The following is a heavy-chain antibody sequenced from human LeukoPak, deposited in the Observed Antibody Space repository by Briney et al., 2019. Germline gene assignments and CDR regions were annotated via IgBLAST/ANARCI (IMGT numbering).Heavy chain of an antibody. CDR3: AKVNVLRFLEWFPYNWFDP. D-gene: IGHD3-3*01. CDR1: GFTFSSYA. J-gene: IGHJ5*02. Sequence: GGSLRLSCAASGFTFSSYAMSWVRQVPGKGLEWVSAISGSGGSTYYADSVKGRFTISRDSSKNTLYLQMNSLRAEDTAVYYCAKVNVLRFLEWFPYNWFDPWGQGTLVTVSS. V-gene: IGHV3-23*01. CDR2: ISGSGGST.